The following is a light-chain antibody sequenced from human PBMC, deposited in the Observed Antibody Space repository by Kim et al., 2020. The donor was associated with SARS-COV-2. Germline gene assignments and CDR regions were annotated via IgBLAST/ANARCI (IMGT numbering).Light chain of an antibody. CDR1: SSNIESNS. Sequence: GQRIIISCSGSSSNIESNSVDWYQQFPGTAPKLLIYSNSQRPSGVPDRFSGRRSGTSASLAISWLQSEDEADYYCAAWDDRLKGVVFSGGTQLTVL. V-gene: IGLV1-44*01. CDR2: SNS. CDR3: AAWDDRLKGVV. J-gene: IGLJ2*01.